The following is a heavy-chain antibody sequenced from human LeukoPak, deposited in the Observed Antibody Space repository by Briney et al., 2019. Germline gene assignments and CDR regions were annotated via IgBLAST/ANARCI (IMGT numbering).Heavy chain of an antibody. V-gene: IGHV3-7*01. D-gene: IGHD3-3*01. J-gene: IGHJ4*02. CDR1: GSTFSDFY. CDR2: IKPDGSEK. CDR3: ARSVESGVVQWSLDN. Sequence: PGGSLRLSCAASGSTFSDFYMTWVRQAPGRGLEWVANIKPDGSEKWSADSVKGRFTISRDNARNSLYLQMDSLRAEDTALYYCARSVESGVVQWSLDNWGQGALVTVSS.